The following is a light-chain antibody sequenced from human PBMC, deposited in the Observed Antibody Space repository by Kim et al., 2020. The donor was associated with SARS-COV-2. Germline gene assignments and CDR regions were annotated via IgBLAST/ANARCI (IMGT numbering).Light chain of an antibody. V-gene: IGKV1-5*03. J-gene: IGKJ2*01. CDR3: QQYDSHPYT. CDR2: KAS. Sequence: DIQMTQSPSTLSASVGDRVTITCRASQSVSSWLAWYQQKPGKAPKLLIYKASTLEGGVPSRFSGRGSGTEFTLTINSLQPDDCATYSCQQYDSHPYTFGQGTKLEL. CDR1: QSVSSW.